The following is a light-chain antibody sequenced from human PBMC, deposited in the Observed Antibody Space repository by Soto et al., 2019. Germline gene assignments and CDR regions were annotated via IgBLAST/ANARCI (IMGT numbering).Light chain of an antibody. CDR2: AAT. Sequence: DVQMTQSPSSLSASVGDRVTITCRASQNIKNYLSWYQQRPGKAPRVVIFAATLLQSGVPSTFSGSGSGTEFTLTISSLHPDDFATSYCLQSHSTPLTFGQGTRL. J-gene: IGKJ5*01. CDR3: LQSHSTPLT. V-gene: IGKV1-39*01. CDR1: QNIKNY.